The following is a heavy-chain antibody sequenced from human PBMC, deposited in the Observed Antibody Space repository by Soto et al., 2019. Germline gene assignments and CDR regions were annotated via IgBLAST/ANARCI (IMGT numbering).Heavy chain of an antibody. D-gene: IGHD3-22*01. CDR1: GFTFSSFW. CDR3: ARSSGWFEADAFDL. V-gene: IGHV3-7*03. J-gene: IGHJ3*01. Sequence: PGGSLRLSCAASGFTFSSFWMSWVRQAPGKGLEWVANIKQDGSEKNYVDPVKGRFIISRDNAKNSLYLQMNRLRDEDTAVYYCARSSGWFEADAFDLWGQGTMVTVSS. CDR2: IKQDGSEK.